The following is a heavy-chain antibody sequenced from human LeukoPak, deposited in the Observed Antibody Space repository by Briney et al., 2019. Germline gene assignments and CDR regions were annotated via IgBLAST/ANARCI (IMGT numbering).Heavy chain of an antibody. Sequence: GGSLRLSCTASGFTFGDYSMSWVRQAPGKGLEWVGFLRSKGYGGTTEYAASVKGRFTISRDDSKNTLYLQMNSLKTEDTAVYYCTTASYYYDSGQEYYMDVWGKGTTVTISS. V-gene: IGHV3-49*04. D-gene: IGHD3-10*01. CDR1: GFTFGDYS. CDR3: TTASYYYDSGQEYYMDV. CDR2: LRSKGYGGTT. J-gene: IGHJ6*03.